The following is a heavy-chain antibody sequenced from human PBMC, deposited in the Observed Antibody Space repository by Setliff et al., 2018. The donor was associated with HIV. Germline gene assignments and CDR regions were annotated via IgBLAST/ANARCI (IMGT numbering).Heavy chain of an antibody. CDR2: ISSSSSYI. V-gene: IGHV3-21*06. CDR1: GFTFSSFS. D-gene: IGHD6-19*01. Sequence: PGGSLRLSCAASGFTFSSFSMNWVRQAPGKGLEWVSSISSSSSYIYYADSVKGRFTISRDNAKNSLFLQMDSLRAEDTAVYYCARDGFSSGWFDLWGQGTLVTVSS. CDR3: ARDGFSSGWFDL. J-gene: IGHJ5*02.